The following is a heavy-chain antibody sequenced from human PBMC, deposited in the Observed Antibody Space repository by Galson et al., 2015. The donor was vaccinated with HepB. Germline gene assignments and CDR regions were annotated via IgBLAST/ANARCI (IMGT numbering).Heavy chain of an antibody. J-gene: IGHJ4*02. Sequence: SLRLSCAASGFTFGDYAMSWVRRAPGKGLEWVGFIRTKASGGTREYAASVKGRFTISRDDSKSITYLQMHSLNTEDTAVYYCARDQSVAMAGTRDNDYWGQGTLVTVSS. CDR1: GFTFGDYA. D-gene: IGHD6-19*01. CDR3: ARDQSVAMAGTRDNDY. V-gene: IGHV3-49*04. CDR2: IRTKASGGTR.